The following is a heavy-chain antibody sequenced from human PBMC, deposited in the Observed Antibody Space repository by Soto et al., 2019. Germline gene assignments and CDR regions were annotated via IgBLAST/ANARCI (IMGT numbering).Heavy chain of an antibody. V-gene: IGHV3-33*01. CDR1: GFTFSSYG. D-gene: IGHD1-1*01. CDR3: ARDRTPRRVRLYGMDV. J-gene: IGHJ6*02. Sequence: GGSLRLSCAASGFTFSSYGMHWVRQAPGKGLEWVAVIWYDGSNKYYADSVKGRFTISRDNSKNTLYLQMNSLRAEDTAVYYCARDRTPRRVRLYGMDVWGQGTTVTVSS. CDR2: IWYDGSNK.